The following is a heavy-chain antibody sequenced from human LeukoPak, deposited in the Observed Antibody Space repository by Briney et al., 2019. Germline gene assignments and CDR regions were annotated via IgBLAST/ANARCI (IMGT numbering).Heavy chain of an antibody. V-gene: IGHV1-69*06. Sequence: SVTVSCKASGGTFSSYAISWVRQAPGQGLEWMGGTFPIFGTANYAQKFQGRVTITADRSTSTAYMELSSLRSEDTAVYYCARDPGKAVALTEISNWFDPWGQGTLVTVSS. CDR1: GGTFSSYA. D-gene: IGHD6-19*01. CDR3: ARDPGKAVALTEISNWFDP. J-gene: IGHJ5*02. CDR2: TFPIFGTA.